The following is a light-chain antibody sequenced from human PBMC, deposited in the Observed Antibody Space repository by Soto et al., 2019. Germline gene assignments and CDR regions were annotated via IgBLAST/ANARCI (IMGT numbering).Light chain of an antibody. CDR2: DVS. Sequence: EIVLTQSPATLSLSPGERATLSCRASQSISSYLAWYQQKPGQAPRLLIYDVSDRATGIPARFSGSGSGTDFTLTISSLEPEDFAVYYCQQRSNWPPEWTFGQGTKVEFK. V-gene: IGKV3-11*01. CDR1: QSISSY. J-gene: IGKJ1*01. CDR3: QQRSNWPPEWT.